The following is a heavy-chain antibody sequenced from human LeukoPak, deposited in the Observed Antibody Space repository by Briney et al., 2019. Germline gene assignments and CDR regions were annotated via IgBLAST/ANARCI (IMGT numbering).Heavy chain of an antibody. CDR2: IYYSGST. D-gene: IGHD6-13*01. CDR1: GGSISSYY. Sequence: SETLSLTCTVSGGSISSYYWSWIRQPPGKGLEWIGYIYYSGSTNYNPSLKSRVTISVDTSKNQFSLKLSSVTAADTAVYYCARATYSSSWHFGYWGQGTLVTVSS. J-gene: IGHJ4*02. V-gene: IGHV4-59*01. CDR3: ARATYSSSWHFGY.